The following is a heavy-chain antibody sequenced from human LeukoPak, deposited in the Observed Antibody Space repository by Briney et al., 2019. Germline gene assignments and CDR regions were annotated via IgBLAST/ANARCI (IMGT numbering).Heavy chain of an antibody. CDR2: IYWNDDK. V-gene: IGHV2-5*01. J-gene: IGHJ4*02. Sequence: SGPTLVKPTQTLTLTCTFSGLSLSTSGVGVGWIRQPPGKALEWLALIYWNDDKRYSPSLKSRLTITKDTSKNQVVLTMTNMDPVDTATYYCAHHDYGDYLVAYWGQGTLVTVSS. D-gene: IGHD4-17*01. CDR3: AHHDYGDYLVAY. CDR1: GLSLSTSGVG.